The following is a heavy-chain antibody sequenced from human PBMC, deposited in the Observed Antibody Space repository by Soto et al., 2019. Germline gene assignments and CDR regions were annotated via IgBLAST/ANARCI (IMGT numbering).Heavy chain of an antibody. D-gene: IGHD3-10*01. Sequence: QVQLQESGPGLVKASQTLSLTCNVSGGSIRSGGYYWTWIRQHPGKGLEWIGNIHHSGSTFYNPSLKSRVSISVDTSKHQFSLKLSSVPAADTAVYFCVRGVLSWGQGTLVTVAS. V-gene: IGHV4-31*03. CDR2: IHHSGST. CDR1: GGSIRSGGYY. CDR3: VRGVLS. J-gene: IGHJ1*01.